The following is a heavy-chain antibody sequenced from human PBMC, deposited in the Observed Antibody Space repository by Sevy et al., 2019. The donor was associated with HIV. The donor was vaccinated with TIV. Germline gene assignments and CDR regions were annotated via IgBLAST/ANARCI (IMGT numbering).Heavy chain of an antibody. J-gene: IGHJ3*02. V-gene: IGHV3-7*01. D-gene: IGHD3-22*01. Sequence: GGSLRLACAASGFTFSSHYMSWVRRAPGKGLEWVANLKQDGSDKVYVESVKGRFTISRDNAKNSLYLQLSSLRAEDTAMYFCAREALYYYDSERHYDDAFDMWGPGTMVTVSS. CDR3: AREALYYYDSERHYDDAFDM. CDR2: LKQDGSDK. CDR1: GFTFSSHY.